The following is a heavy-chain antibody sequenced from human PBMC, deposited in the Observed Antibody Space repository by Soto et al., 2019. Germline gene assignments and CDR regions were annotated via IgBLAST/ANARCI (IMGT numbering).Heavy chain of an antibody. D-gene: IGHD3-22*01. CDR2: LWYDGSRE. CDR3: ARVPRYDTWYFDY. J-gene: IGHJ4*02. V-gene: IGHV3-33*01. CDR1: GFSVSTHV. Sequence: QVQLVESGGGVVQPGRSLRLSCTASGFSVSTHVIHWVRQAPGKGLEWLAVLWYDGSREYYAESVKGRFTISRDNSKNTMYLQMNSLRAEDTAVYYCARVPRYDTWYFDYWGQWTMATVSS.